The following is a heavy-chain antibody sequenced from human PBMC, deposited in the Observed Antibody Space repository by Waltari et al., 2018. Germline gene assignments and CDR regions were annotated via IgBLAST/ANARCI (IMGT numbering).Heavy chain of an antibody. CDR3: AKDRPAYDSSGYPDY. CDR1: GFPFISYG. CDR2: IRYEGSNK. Sequence: QVQLVESGGGVVQPGGSLRLSCAASGFPFISYGMHWVRQAPGKGLEWVAFIRYEGSNKYYADSVKGRFTISRDNSKNTLYLQMNSLRAEDTAVYYCAKDRPAYDSSGYPDYWGQGTLVTVSS. J-gene: IGHJ4*02. V-gene: IGHV3-30*02. D-gene: IGHD3-22*01.